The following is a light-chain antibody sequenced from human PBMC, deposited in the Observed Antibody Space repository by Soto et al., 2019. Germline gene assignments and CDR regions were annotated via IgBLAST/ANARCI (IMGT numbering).Light chain of an antibody. CDR3: QQYGYSPRS. CDR1: RRLSSDY. J-gene: IGKJ1*01. Sequence: IVLMQSPDTLSLSPGERATLSCRASRRLSSDYLAWYQQKPGQAPRLLFYHASRRSTGTPDRFSVSGSGTDFNLTISRLEPGDFAVYYCQQYGYSPRSFGQGTKVEIK. V-gene: IGKV3-20*01. CDR2: HAS.